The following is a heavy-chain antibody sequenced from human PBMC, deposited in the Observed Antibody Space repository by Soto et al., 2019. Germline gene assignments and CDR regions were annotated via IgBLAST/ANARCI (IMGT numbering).Heavy chain of an antibody. J-gene: IGHJ4*02. Sequence: PSXTLSLTCIVSGVSISTYYWSCIRQPPCKGLEWIGCIYSSGSTNYNPSLKSRVTISVDTSKNQFSLKLSSVTAADTAVYYCARALAVGATIFDYWGPGTLVTVSS. CDR1: GVSISTYY. V-gene: IGHV4-59*01. CDR3: ARALAVGATIFDY. D-gene: IGHD1-26*01. CDR2: IYSSGST.